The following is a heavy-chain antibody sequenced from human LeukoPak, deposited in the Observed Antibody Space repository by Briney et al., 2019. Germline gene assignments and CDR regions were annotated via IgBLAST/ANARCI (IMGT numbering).Heavy chain of an antibody. CDR1: GFTFSTYA. D-gene: IGHD3-9*01. Sequence: GGSLRLSCAASGFTFSTYAMHWVRQAPGKGLEWVAVISSDGRKAYYADSVKDRFTISRDNSKNTLYLQMNGLRAEDTAVYYCAKDRLTEDILTGYYYWGQGTLVTVSS. CDR3: AKDRLTEDILTGYYY. J-gene: IGHJ4*02. CDR2: ISSDGRKA. V-gene: IGHV3-30*04.